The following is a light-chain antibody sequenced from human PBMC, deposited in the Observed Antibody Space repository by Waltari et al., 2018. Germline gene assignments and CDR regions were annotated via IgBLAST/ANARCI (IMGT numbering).Light chain of an antibody. CDR3: PQYNSYSLLS. V-gene: IGKV1-5*03. J-gene: IGKJ4*01. CDR1: QSISKW. CDR2: KAS. Sequence: DIQMTQSPSTLSASVGDRVIFSCRASQSISKWLAWYQQKPGKAPKLLIYKASTLESGXXXXXSXXXXGXXFTLTXSSLQPXXXXXXYCPQYNSYSLLSFGGGTKVEIK.